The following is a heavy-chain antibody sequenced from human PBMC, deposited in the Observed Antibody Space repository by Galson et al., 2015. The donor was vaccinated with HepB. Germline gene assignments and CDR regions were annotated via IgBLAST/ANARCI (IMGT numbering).Heavy chain of an antibody. Sequence: SLRLSCAASGLTFSDYSMNWVRQAPGKGLEWVSSINSSSNYIYYADSVRGRFTTSRDNAKNSLRLQMDSLRAEDTAMYYCARVDCSGAACQGFGMDVWGQGTAVTVSS. CDR3: ARVDCSGAACQGFGMDV. D-gene: IGHD2-15*01. J-gene: IGHJ6*02. V-gene: IGHV3-21*06. CDR1: GLTFSDYS. CDR2: INSSSNYI.